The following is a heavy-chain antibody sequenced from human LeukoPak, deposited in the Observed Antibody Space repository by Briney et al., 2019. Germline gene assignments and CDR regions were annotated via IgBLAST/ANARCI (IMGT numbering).Heavy chain of an antibody. CDR2: IDGSGGDT. D-gene: IGHD3-22*01. Sequence: QTGGSLRLSCAASGFTFSTYVMNWVRQAPGKGLEWVSAIDGSGGDTYYADSVKGRFTISRDNSKNTLYLQMNSLGAEDTALYYCAKDGPGYYYDSSGPKRDYWGQGTPVTVSS. V-gene: IGHV3-23*01. CDR1: GFTFSTYV. J-gene: IGHJ4*02. CDR3: AKDGPGYYYDSSGPKRDY.